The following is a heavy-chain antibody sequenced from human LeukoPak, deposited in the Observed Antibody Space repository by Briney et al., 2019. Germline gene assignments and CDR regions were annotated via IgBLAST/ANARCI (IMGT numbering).Heavy chain of an antibody. V-gene: IGHV1-2*02. Sequence: ASVKVSCKASGYTFTGYYLHWVRQAPGQGLEWMGWINPDSGVTNYAQKFQGRVTMTRDTSTSTAYMELKSLRSDDTAVYYCAREINNHFDYWGQGTLVTVSS. CDR1: GYTFTGYY. CDR2: INPDSGVT. CDR3: AREINNHFDY. J-gene: IGHJ4*02. D-gene: IGHD1-14*01.